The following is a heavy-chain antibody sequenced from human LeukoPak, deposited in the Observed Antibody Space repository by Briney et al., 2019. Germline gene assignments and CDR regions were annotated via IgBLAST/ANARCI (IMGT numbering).Heavy chain of an antibody. D-gene: IGHD2-2*02. V-gene: IGHV3-23*01. CDR1: GLTFSSYA. CDR3: AKDPPCSSTSCYTQDYYYGMDV. CDR2: ISGSGGNT. J-gene: IGHJ6*02. Sequence: GGSLGLSCAASGLTFSSYAMSWVRQAPGKGLEWVSAISGSGGNTYYADSVKGRFTISRDNSKNTLYLQMNSLRAEDTAVYYCAKDPPCSSTSCYTQDYYYGMDVWGQGTTVTVSS.